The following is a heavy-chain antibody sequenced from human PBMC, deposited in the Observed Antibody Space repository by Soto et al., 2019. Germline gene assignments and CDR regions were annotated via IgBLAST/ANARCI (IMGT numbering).Heavy chain of an antibody. CDR1: GFTFSSYG. D-gene: IGHD7-27*01. CDR2: ISYDGSNK. V-gene: IGHV3-30*18. Sequence: QVQLVESGGGVVQPGRSLRLSCAASGFTFSSYGMHWVRQAPGKGLECVEVISYDGSNKYYADSVKGRFTISRDNSKNTLYLQMNSLRAEDTAVYYCAKGSSWAYYYYYYGMDVWGQGTTVTVSS. CDR3: AKGSSWAYYYYYYGMDV. J-gene: IGHJ6*02.